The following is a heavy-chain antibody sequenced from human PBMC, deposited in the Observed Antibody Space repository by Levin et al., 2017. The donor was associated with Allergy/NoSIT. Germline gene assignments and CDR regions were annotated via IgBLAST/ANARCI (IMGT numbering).Heavy chain of an antibody. Sequence: SETLSLTCTVSGGFITSTSYYWGWIRQSPGRGLEYIGTIYYTGTTYYNPSFKSRVTISVDTSKKEFSLRLSSVTAADTAVYYCARHFDLNWFDPWGQGTVVTVSS. CDR2: IYYTGTT. CDR3: ARHFDLNWFDP. CDR1: GGFITSTSYY. J-gene: IGHJ5*02. V-gene: IGHV4-39*01.